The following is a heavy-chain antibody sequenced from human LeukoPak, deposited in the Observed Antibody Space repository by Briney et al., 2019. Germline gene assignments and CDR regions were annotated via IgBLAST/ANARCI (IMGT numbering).Heavy chain of an antibody. V-gene: IGHV3-21*01. Sequence: GGSLRLSCAASGFTFSSYSMNWVRQAPGKGLEWVSSITSSSSYIYYADSVKGRFTISRDNAKKSLYLQLNSLRAEDTAVYYCVRLYDDYTNGHFDSWGKGTTVTISS. J-gene: IGHJ6*04. CDR3: VRLYDDYTNGHFDS. D-gene: IGHD4-11*01. CDR1: GFTFSSYS. CDR2: ITSSSSYI.